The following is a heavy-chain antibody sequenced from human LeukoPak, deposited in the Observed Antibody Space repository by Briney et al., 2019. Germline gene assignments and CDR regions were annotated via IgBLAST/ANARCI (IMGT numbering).Heavy chain of an antibody. J-gene: IGHJ4*02. CDR2: FDPEDGET. CDR3: ASHYYGSGSSQTFDY. CDR1: GYTLTELS. V-gene: IGHV1-24*01. D-gene: IGHD3-10*01. Sequence: ASVKVSCKVSGYTLTELSMHWVRQAPGKGLEWMGGFDPEDGETIYAQKFQGRVTMTEDTSTDTAYMELSRLRSDDTAVYYCASHYYGSGSSQTFDYWGQGTLVTVSS.